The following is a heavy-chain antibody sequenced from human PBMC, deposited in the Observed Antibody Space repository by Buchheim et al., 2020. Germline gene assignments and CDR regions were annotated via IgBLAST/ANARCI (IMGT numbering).Heavy chain of an antibody. D-gene: IGHD3-22*01. CDR3: ASIGYYYDSSGYYYSGYAFDI. Sequence: QVQLVQSGAEVKKPGSSVKVSCKASGGTFSSYTISWVRQAPGQGLEWMGRIIPILGIANYAQKFQGRVTITADKSTSTAYMELSSLRSEDTAVYYCASIGYYYDSSGYYYSGYAFDIWGQGT. V-gene: IGHV1-69*02. CDR2: IIPILGIA. J-gene: IGHJ3*02. CDR1: GGTFSSYT.